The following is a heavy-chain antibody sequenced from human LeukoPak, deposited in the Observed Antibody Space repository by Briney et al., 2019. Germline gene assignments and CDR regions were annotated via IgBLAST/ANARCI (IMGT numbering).Heavy chain of an antibody. D-gene: IGHD1-26*01. CDR2: IYTSGST. J-gene: IGHJ4*02. V-gene: IGHV4-61*02. CDR1: GGSISSASYY. CDR3: ASELSGSRPLDY. Sequence: SETLSLTCTVSGGSISSASYYWSWIRQPAGKGLEWIGRIYTSGSTNYNPSLKSRVTISVDTSKDQFSLKLSSVTAADTAVYYCASELSGSRPLDYWGQGTLVTVSS.